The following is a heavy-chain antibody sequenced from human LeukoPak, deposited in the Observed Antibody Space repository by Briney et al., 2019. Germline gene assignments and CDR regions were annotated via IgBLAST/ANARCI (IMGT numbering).Heavy chain of an antibody. CDR3: AKDGED. CDR2: ISGSASDT. D-gene: IGHD2-21*01. CDR1: GFTLSSNY. J-gene: IGHJ4*02. V-gene: IGHV3-23*01. Sequence: PGGSLRLSCAASGFTLSSNYMSWVRQAPGKGLESVSTISGSASDTHYADSVKGRFTISRDNSKNTLYLHMDSLRADDTAVYYCAKDGEDWGQGTLVTVSS.